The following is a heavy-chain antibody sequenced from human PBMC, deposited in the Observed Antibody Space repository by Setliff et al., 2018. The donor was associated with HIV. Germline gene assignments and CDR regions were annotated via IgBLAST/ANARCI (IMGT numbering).Heavy chain of an antibody. D-gene: IGHD3-3*01. CDR1: GDSISGNSYY. V-gene: IGHV4-39*01. J-gene: IGHJ4*02. Sequence: SETLSLTCTVSGDSISGNSYYWGWIRQPPGKGLEWIGSIHYSGSTYYNPSLRSRVTISVDTSKNKFSLKVRSVTAADTAIYYCATGPTWSFQEFWGQGTLVTVSS. CDR3: ATGPTWSFQEF. CDR2: IHYSGST.